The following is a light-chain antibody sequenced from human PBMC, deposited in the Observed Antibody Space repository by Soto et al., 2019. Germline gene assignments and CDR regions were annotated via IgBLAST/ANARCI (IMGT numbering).Light chain of an antibody. V-gene: IGLV4-69*01. CDR1: SGHSDYA. J-gene: IGLJ3*02. CDR3: QAWGTGGV. Sequence: QAVLTQSPSASASPGASVKLTCTLSSGHSDYAIAWHQQQPEKGPRYLMKVTSDGSHTKWDGIPDRLSGSSSGADRYLTISSLRSDDEADYYCQAWGTGGVFGGGTKLTVL. CDR2: VTSDGSH.